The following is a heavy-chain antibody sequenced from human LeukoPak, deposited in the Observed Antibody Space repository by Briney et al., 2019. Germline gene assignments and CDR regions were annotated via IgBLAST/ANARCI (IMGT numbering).Heavy chain of an antibody. CDR3: ARVEAGEQPDY. Sequence: GGSLRFSCAASGFIFSDYYMSWVRQAPGKGLEWVSYISRSGSTIYSADSVKGRFTISRDNAKNSLFLQMNSLRAEDTAVYYCARVEAGEQPDYWGQGTLVTVSS. V-gene: IGHV3-11*04. CDR2: ISRSGSTI. D-gene: IGHD6-13*01. CDR1: GFIFSDYY. J-gene: IGHJ4*02.